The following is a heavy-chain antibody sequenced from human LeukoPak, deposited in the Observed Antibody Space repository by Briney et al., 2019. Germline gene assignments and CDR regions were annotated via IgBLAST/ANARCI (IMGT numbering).Heavy chain of an antibody. J-gene: IGHJ6*03. V-gene: IGHV3-7*01. CDR2: IKQDGSEK. CDR3: AREEVAAAYFYYYYIDV. CDR1: GFTFSSYW. D-gene: IGHD2-2*01. Sequence: GGSLRLSCVVSGFTFSSYWMSWVRQAPGKGLEWVANIKQDGSEKYYVDSLKGRFTISRDNAKNSLYLQMNSLRAEDTAVYYCAREEVAAAYFYYYYIDVWGKGTTVTVSS.